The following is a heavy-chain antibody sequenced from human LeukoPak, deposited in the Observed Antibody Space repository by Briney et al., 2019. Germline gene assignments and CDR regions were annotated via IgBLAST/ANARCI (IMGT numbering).Heavy chain of an antibody. CDR3: ARGNWNYVGYYGMDV. Sequence: ASVKVSCKASGYTFTSYDINWVRQATGQGLEWMGWTNPNSGNTGYAQKFQGRVTMTRNTSISTAYMELSSLRSEDTAVYYCARGNWNYVGYYGMDVWGQGTTVTVSS. D-gene: IGHD1-7*01. CDR1: GYTFTSYD. J-gene: IGHJ6*02. CDR2: TNPNSGNT. V-gene: IGHV1-8*01.